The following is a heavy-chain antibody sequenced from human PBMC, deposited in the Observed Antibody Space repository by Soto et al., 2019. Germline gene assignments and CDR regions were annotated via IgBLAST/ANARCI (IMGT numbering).Heavy chain of an antibody. Sequence: QVQLVESGGGLVEPGGSLRLSCAASGFTFSDYHMTWIRQAPGKGLEWVAYINPSGAPLYYADSVKGRFTISRDNAKNSLYLQRNSLRGDDTAVYYWARLGQFDYWGQGTLGTVAS. CDR2: INPSGAPL. J-gene: IGHJ4*02. V-gene: IGHV3-11*01. CDR1: GFTFSDYH. CDR3: ARLGQFDY.